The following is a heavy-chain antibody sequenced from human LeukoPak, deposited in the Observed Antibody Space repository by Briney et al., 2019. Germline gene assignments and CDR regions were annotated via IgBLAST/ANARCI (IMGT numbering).Heavy chain of an antibody. V-gene: IGHV3-30*18. CDR1: GFIFSYYP. CDR3: AKNVPPPGYYYDSSGYPDY. J-gene: IGHJ4*02. CDR2: ISHDGSDK. Sequence: QPGGSLRLSCAASGFIFSYYPMHWVRQAPGKGLEWVTRISHDGSDKHYAESVKGRFTISRDNSKNTLYLQMNSLRAEDTAVYYCAKNVPPPGYYYDSSGYPDYWGQGTLVTVSS. D-gene: IGHD3-22*01.